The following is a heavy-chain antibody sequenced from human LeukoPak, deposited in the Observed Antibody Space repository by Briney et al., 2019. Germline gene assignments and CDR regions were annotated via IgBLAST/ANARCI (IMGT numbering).Heavy chain of an antibody. D-gene: IGHD3-10*01. J-gene: IGHJ3*02. CDR3: ARKVSGAAFDI. V-gene: IGHV3-30*02. CDR1: GFTFSSYG. Sequence: GGSLRLSCAASGFTFSSYGMQWVRQAPGKGLEWVAFIHYDGSNKYYANSVKGRFTISRDNSKNTLYLQMNSLRAEDTAVYYCARKVSGAAFDIWGQGTMVTVSS. CDR2: IHYDGSNK.